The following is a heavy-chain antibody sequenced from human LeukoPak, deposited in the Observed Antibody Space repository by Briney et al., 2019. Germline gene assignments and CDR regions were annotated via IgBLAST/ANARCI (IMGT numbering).Heavy chain of an antibody. CDR1: GYTFTNHV. Sequence: ASVKVLCKASGYTFTNHVINWVRQAPGQGLEGVGWHSAYYGNTNYTQKLQGRLTITMDKSPSTADMELRSLRSDDTAVYFCAREHIFEGNRVDYWGQGTLVTVSS. D-gene: IGHD2-21*01. V-gene: IGHV1-18*04. CDR2: HSAYYGNT. J-gene: IGHJ4*02. CDR3: AREHIFEGNRVDY.